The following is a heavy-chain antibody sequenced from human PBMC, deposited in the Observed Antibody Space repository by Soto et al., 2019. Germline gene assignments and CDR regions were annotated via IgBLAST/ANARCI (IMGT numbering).Heavy chain of an antibody. CDR3: TRLGSTVWHFDL. V-gene: IGHV3-73*01. CDR2: IRSKANSYAT. D-gene: IGHD1-26*01. J-gene: IGHJ2*01. Sequence: GSLRLSCAASGFTFSGSTMHWVRQASGKGLEWVGRIRSKANSYATAYAASVKGRFTISRDDSKNTAYLQMNSLKTEDTAVYYCTRLGSTVWHFDLWGRGTLVTVSS. CDR1: GFTFSGST.